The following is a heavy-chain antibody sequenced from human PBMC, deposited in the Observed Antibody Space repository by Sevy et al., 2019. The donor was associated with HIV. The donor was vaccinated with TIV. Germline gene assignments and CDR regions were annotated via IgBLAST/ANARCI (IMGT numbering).Heavy chain of an antibody. V-gene: IGHV4-59*12. Sequence: SETLSLTCTVSGGSIGSFYWSWIRQSPGKGLEWIGYIYYSGSTNYNPSLKSRVTMSVDTSKDQFSLNLTSVTAADTAVYYCGRSSSSYYYSMDDWDQWTTVTVSS. CDR1: GGSIGSFY. CDR2: IYYSGST. D-gene: IGHD2-2*01. CDR3: GRSSSSYYYSMDD. J-gene: IGHJ6*02.